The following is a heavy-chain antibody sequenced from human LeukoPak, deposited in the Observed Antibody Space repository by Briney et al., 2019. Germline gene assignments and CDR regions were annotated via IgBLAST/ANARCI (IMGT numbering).Heavy chain of an antibody. CDR2: ISSGSSYL. J-gene: IGHJ4*02. CDR3: ATDRGYSSFDY. D-gene: IGHD3-22*01. CDR1: GFTVSGNY. V-gene: IGHV3-21*01. Sequence: PGGSLRLSCAASGFTVSGNYMTWVRQAPGKGLEWVSSISSGSSYLYYADSVKGRFTISRDNAKNSLYLQMNSLRAEDTAVYYCATDRGYSSFDYWGQGTLVTVSS.